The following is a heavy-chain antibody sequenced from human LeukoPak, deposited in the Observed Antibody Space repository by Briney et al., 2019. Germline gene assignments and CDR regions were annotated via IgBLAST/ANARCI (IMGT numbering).Heavy chain of an antibody. CDR2: IIPIFGTA. CDR3: ARDRRIVVVPAAPFAVVPAAPFDP. CDR1: GGTFSSYA. Sequence: ASVKVSCKASGGTFSSYAISWVRQAPGQGLEWMGGIIPIFGTANYAQKFQGRVTITADESTSTAYMELSSLRSEDTAVYYCARDRRIVVVPAAPFAVVPAAPFDPWGQGTLVTVSS. J-gene: IGHJ5*02. V-gene: IGHV1-69*13. D-gene: IGHD2-2*01.